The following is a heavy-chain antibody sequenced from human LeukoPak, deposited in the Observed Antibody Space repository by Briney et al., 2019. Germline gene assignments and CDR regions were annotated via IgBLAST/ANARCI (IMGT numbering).Heavy chain of an antibody. V-gene: IGHV4-34*01. CDR1: GGSFSGYY. Sequence: PSETLTLTCAAYGGSFSGYYWSWIRQPPGKGLEWIGEINHSGSTNYNPSLKSRVTISVDTSKNQFSLKLSSVTAADTAVYYCARGYTRGTYSSRSPFDYWGQGTLVTVSS. J-gene: IGHJ4*02. CDR3: ARGYTRGTYSSRSPFDY. CDR2: INHSGST. D-gene: IGHD6-13*01.